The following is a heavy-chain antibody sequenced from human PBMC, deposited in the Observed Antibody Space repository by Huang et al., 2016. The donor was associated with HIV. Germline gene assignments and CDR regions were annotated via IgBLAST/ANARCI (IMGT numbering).Heavy chain of an antibody. CDR2: IYPVSSDV. CDR1: GYSFTRQW. D-gene: IGHD2-21*02. Sequence: EVQLVQSGAEMKRPGESLKISCKVSGYSFTRQWIGWVRQMPGKGPEWMGTIYPVSSDVKYSPTFQGQVTISADNSISTAYLQWKSLKVSDTAMYFCARPPTYSDDGGYYIDAFGVWGRGTMVTVS. V-gene: IGHV5-51*03. CDR3: ARPPTYSDDGGYYIDAFGV. J-gene: IGHJ3*01.